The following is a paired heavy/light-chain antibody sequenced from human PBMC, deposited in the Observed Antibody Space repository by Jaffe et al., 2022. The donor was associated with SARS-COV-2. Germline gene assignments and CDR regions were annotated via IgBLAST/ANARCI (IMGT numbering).Light chain of an antibody. J-gene: IGKJ1*01. CDR3: QQRSNPWS. Sequence: EIVLTQSPATLSLSPGERATLSCRASQSVGRYLAWYQQQPGQAPRLLIYDASNRATGIPARFSGSGSGTDFTLTVSSLEPEDFAVYYCQQRSNPWSFGQGTKVEIK. CDR1: QSVGRY. V-gene: IGKV3-11*01. CDR2: DAS.
Heavy chain of an antibody. J-gene: IGHJ1*01. CDR1: GFTFTDYF. CDR3: ASAREYSFDSSGYIQH. V-gene: IGHV3-11*01. Sequence: QVQLVESGGGLVRPGGSLRLSCAASGFTFTDYFMTWIRQAPGKGLEWVSYISSGDSTIYYADSVKGRFTISRDNAQNSLYLQMNSLRAEDTAVYYCASAREYSFDSSGYIQHWGQGTLVTVSS. CDR2: ISSGDSTI. D-gene: IGHD3-22*01.